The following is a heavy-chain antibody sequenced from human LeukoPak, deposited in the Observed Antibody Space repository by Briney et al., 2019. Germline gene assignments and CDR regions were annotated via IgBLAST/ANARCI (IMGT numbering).Heavy chain of an antibody. CDR3: ARDYGPFVVVAATDWYFDL. V-gene: IGHV1-8*01. CDR1: GYTFTSYD. Sequence: ASVKVSCKASGYTFTSYDINWVRQATGQGLEWMGWMNPNSGNTGYAQKFQGRVTMTRNTSISTAYMELSSLRSEDTAVYYCARDYGPFVVVAATDWYFDLWGRGTLVTVSS. J-gene: IGHJ2*01. D-gene: IGHD2-15*01. CDR2: MNPNSGNT.